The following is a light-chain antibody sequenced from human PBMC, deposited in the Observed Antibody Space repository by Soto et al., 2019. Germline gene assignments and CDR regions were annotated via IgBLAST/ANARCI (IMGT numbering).Light chain of an antibody. V-gene: IGKV3-20*01. CDR3: QQYASSPYT. Sequence: EIVLTQSPGTLSLSPGERATLSCRASQSISSSYLAWYQQQPGQAPRLLIYGASRRATGIPDRFSGRESGTDFTLTITTLEPEDSAVYFCQQYASSPYTFGQGTNVEIK. CDR2: GAS. CDR1: QSISSSY. J-gene: IGKJ2*01.